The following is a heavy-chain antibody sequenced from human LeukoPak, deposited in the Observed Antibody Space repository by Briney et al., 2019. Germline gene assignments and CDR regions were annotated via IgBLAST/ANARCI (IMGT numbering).Heavy chain of an antibody. V-gene: IGHV4-4*07. CDR3: AREGPLWPFDY. Sequence: PSETLSLTCTVSGGSISSYYWSWVRQPAGKGLEWVGRIYTSGSTNYNASLKSRVTMSVDTSKNQFSLKLSSVTAADTAVYYCAREGPLWPFDYWGQGTLVTVSS. CDR1: GGSISSYY. CDR2: IYTSGST. D-gene: IGHD2/OR15-2a*01. J-gene: IGHJ4*02.